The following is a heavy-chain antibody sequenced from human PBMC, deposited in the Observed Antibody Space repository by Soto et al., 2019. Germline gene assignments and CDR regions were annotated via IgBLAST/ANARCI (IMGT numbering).Heavy chain of an antibody. D-gene: IGHD3-22*01. CDR1: GYSVTSYW. CDR3: ARLRDYYDSSGYYYFSN. V-gene: IGHV5-51*01. CDR2: IYPGDSDT. Sequence: RESLKISYKGPGYSVTSYWIGWVRQMPGKGLEWMGIIYPGDSDTRYSPSFQGQVTISADKSISTAYLQWSSPKASDTAMYYCARLRDYYDSSGYYYFSNWGQGTLVTVSS. J-gene: IGHJ4*02.